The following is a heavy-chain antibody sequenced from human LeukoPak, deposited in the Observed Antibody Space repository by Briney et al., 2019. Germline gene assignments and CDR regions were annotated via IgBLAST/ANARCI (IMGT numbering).Heavy chain of an antibody. CDR2: IVVGSGNT. V-gene: IGHV1-58*02. Sequence: SVKVSCKASGFTFTSSAMQWVRQVRGQRLEWIGWIVVGSGNTNYAQKFQERVTITRDMSTNTAYMELSSLRSEDTAVYYCAAVESGRGGSYYFDYWGQGTLVTVSS. CDR3: AAVESGRGGSYYFDY. D-gene: IGHD1-26*01. CDR1: GFTFTSSA. J-gene: IGHJ4*02.